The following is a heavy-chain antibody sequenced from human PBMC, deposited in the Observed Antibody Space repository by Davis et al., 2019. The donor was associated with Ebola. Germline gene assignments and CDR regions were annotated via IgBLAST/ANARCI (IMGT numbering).Heavy chain of an antibody. CDR3: AKGRYQLLLSPGMDV. D-gene: IGHD2-2*01. V-gene: IGHV3-9*01. CDR1: GFTFDDYA. Sequence: GGSLRLSCAASGFTFDDYAMHWVRQAPGKGLEWVSGISWNRGSIGYADSVKGRFTISRDNAKNSLYLQMNSLRAEDTALYYCAKGRYQLLLSPGMDVWGQGTTVTVSS. CDR2: ISWNRGSI. J-gene: IGHJ6*02.